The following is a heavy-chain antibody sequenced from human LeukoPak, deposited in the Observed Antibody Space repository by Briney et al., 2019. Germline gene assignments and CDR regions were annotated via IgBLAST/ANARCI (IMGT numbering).Heavy chain of an antibody. V-gene: IGHV4-61*01. D-gene: IGHD6-19*01. CDR1: GGSVSSGNYY. CDR3: ARAGGWYYFDY. J-gene: IGHJ4*02. Sequence: SETLSLTCTVSGGSVSSGNYYWSWIRQSPGKGLEWIGYIYYSGSTKYNPSLKSRVTISVDTSKNQLSLKLSSVTAADTAVYYCARAGGWYYFDYWGQGTLVTVSS. CDR2: IYYSGST.